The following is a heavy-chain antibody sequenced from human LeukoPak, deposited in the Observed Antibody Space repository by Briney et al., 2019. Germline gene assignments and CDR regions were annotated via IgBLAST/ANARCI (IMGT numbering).Heavy chain of an antibody. CDR3: AREYDVLTAGLDF. V-gene: IGHV3-21*06. Sequence: PGGSLRLSCEASGFTFRNYNMHWVRQAPGKGLEWVSSISSSAISIYHADSLRGRFTISRDNAKNFLYLQMNSLRAEDTAVYYCAREYDVLTAGLDFWGQGTLVTVSS. D-gene: IGHD3/OR15-3a*01. J-gene: IGHJ4*02. CDR1: GFTFRNYN. CDR2: ISSSAISI.